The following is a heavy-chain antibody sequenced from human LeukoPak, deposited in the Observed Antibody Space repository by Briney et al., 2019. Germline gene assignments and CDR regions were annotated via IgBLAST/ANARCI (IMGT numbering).Heavy chain of an antibody. D-gene: IGHD2-15*01. V-gene: IGHV4-4*02. CDR3: ARPEVVAATGENDAFDI. CDR2: INHSGST. Sequence: SETLSLTCAVSGGSISSSNWWSWFRQPPGKGLEWIGEINHSGSTNYNPSLKSRVTISVDTSKNRFSLKLSSVTAADTAAYYCARPEVVAATGENDAFDIWGQGTMVTVSS. CDR1: GGSISSSNW. J-gene: IGHJ3*02.